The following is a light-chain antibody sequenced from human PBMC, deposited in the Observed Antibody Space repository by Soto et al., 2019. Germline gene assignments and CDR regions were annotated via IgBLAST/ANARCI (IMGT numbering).Light chain of an antibody. CDR3: SSYAGSNNLV. CDR1: SSDVVGYNY. CDR2: EVS. Sequence: QSALTQPPSASGSPGQSVTISCTGTSSDVVGYNYVSWYQQHPGKAPKLMIYEVSKRPSGVPDRFSGSKSGNTASLTVSGLHAEDEADYYCSSYAGSNNLVFGGGTKLTVL. J-gene: IGLJ2*01. V-gene: IGLV2-8*01.